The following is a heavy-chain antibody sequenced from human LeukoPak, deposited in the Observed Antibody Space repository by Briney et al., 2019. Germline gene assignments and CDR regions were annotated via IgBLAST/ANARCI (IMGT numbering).Heavy chain of an antibody. V-gene: IGHV3-30*18. D-gene: IGHD5-18*01. J-gene: IGHJ4*02. CDR2: ISYDGRSK. CDR3: AKDRGYSHGFDY. Sequence: PGRSLRLSCAASGFTFSSYGMHWVRQAPGKELEWVAGISYDGRSKEYVDSVKGRFTISRDNSKNTLYLQMNSLRAEDTAVYYCAKDRGYSHGFDYWGQGTLLTVSS. CDR1: GFTFSSYG.